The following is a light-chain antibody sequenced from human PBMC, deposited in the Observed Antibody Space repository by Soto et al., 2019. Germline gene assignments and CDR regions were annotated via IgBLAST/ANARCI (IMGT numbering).Light chain of an antibody. J-gene: IGKJ5*01. CDR1: QSLLHSNGYNY. Sequence: DIVMTQSPLSRPVTPGEPSSISCSSSQSLLHSNGYNYLDWYLQKPGQSPQLLIYLGSNRSSGVPDRFSGSGSGTDFTLKISRVEAEDVGVYYCMQALQTSITFGQGTRLEIK. V-gene: IGKV2-28*01. CDR2: LGS. CDR3: MQALQTSIT.